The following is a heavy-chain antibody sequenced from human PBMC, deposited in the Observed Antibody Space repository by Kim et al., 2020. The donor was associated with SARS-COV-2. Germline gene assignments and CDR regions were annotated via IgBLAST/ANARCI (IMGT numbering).Heavy chain of an antibody. J-gene: IGHJ6*02. CDR1: GFTFDDYA. V-gene: IGHV3-9*01. Sequence: GGCLRLSCAASGFTFDDYAMHWVRQAPGKGLEWVSGISWNSGSIGYADSVKGRFTISRDNAKNSLYLQMNSLRAEDTALYYCAKDTLPDYYYGMDVWGQGTTVTVSS. CDR2: ISWNSGSI. CDR3: AKDTLPDYYYGMDV.